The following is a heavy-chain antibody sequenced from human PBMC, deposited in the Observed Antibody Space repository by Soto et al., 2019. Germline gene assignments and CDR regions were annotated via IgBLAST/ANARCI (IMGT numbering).Heavy chain of an antibody. Sequence: EVQLVESGGGLVQPGGSLRLSCAASEFTFISYSMNWVRQAPGKGLEGVSNISSSSSTIYYADSVKGRFTISRDNAKNSLYLQMNSLRAEDTAVYYCARVEYYGSGSYYGAVDYYYYMDVWGKGTTVTVSS. CDR2: ISSSSSTI. D-gene: IGHD3-10*01. CDR1: EFTFISYS. V-gene: IGHV3-48*01. J-gene: IGHJ6*03. CDR3: ARVEYYGSGSYYGAVDYYYYMDV.